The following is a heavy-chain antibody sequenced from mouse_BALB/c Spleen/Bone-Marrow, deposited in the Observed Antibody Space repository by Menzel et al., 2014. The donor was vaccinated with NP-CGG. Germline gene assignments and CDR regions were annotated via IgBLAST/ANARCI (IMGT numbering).Heavy chain of an antibody. D-gene: IGHD2-5*01. J-gene: IGHJ3*01. CDR3: AREEYSRGFAY. CDR1: GYAFTSYN. V-gene: IGHV1S135*01. CDR2: IDPYNAGT. Sequence: EVKLQESGPELVKPGASVKVSCKASGYAFTSYNMYWVKQSHGKSLEWIGYIDPYNAGTSYTPKFKGKATLTVDKSSSTAYMHLNSMTSEDAAGYSCAREEYSRGFAYWCQGTLVTGSA.